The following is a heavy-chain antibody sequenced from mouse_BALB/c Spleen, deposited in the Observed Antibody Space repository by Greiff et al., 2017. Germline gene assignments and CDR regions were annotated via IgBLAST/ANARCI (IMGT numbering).Heavy chain of an antibody. J-gene: IGHJ4*01. Sequence: VKLQESGAELVRPGTSVKVSCTASGYAFTNYLIEWVKQRPGQGLEWIGVINPGSGGTNYNEKFKGKATLTADKSSSTAYMQLSSLTSDDSAVYFCARSYYRYDDYAMDYWGQGTSVTVSS. CDR1: GYAFTNYL. D-gene: IGHD2-14*01. CDR2: INPGSGGT. CDR3: ARSYYRYDDYAMDY. V-gene: IGHV1-54*01.